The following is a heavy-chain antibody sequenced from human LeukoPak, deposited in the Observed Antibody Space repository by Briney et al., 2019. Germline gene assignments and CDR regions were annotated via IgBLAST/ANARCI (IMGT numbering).Heavy chain of an antibody. D-gene: IGHD5-18*01. CDR1: GFTFSSYS. J-gene: IGHJ6*02. CDR2: ISSSSSTI. Sequence: PGGSLRLSCAASGFTFSSYSMNWVRQAPGKGLEWVSYISSSSSTIYYADSVKGRFTISRDNAKNSLYLQMNSLRAEDTAVYYCARDQGYTAMAVRQSYYYYGMDVWGQGTTVTVSS. CDR3: ARDQGYTAMAVRQSYYYYGMDV. V-gene: IGHV3-48*04.